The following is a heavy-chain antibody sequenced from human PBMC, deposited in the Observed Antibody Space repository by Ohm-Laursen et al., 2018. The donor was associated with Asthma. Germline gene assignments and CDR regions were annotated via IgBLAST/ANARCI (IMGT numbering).Heavy chain of an antibody. J-gene: IGHJ4*02. CDR2: ISYDGSYK. Sequence: SLRLSCAAPGFTFRSYAMHWVRQAPGKGLGWVAVISYDGSYKYYADSVKGRFTISRDNSKNTLYLQMDSLSAEDTAVYYCARVLGDYPMNFFDYWGQGTLVTVSS. D-gene: IGHD4-17*01. V-gene: IGHV3-30-3*01. CDR3: ARVLGDYPMNFFDY. CDR1: GFTFRSYA.